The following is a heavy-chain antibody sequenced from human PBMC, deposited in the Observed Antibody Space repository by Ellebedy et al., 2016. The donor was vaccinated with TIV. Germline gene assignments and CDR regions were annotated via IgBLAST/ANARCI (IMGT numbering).Heavy chain of an antibody. CDR3: ARHGYSSSWYGKNWFDP. CDR2: IYYSGST. Sequence: SETLSLXXTVSGGSISSSSYYWGWIRQPPGKGLEWIGSIYYSGSTYYNPSLKSRVTISVDTSKNQFSLKLSSVTAADTAVYYCARHGYSSSWYGKNWFDPWGQGTLVTVSS. CDR1: GGSISSSSYY. D-gene: IGHD6-13*01. V-gene: IGHV4-39*01. J-gene: IGHJ5*02.